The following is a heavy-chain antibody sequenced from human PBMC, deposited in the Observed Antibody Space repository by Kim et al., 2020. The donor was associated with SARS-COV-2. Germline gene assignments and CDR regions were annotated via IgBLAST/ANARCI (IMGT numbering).Heavy chain of an antibody. Sequence: GGSLRLSCAASGFTFSSYSMNWVRQAPGKGLEWVSSISSSSSYIYYADSVKGRFTISRDNAKNSLYLQMNSLRAEDTAVYYCALAPFRSGYDSSNYYGMDVWGQGTTVTVSS. J-gene: IGHJ6*02. D-gene: IGHD5-12*01. CDR3: ALAPFRSGYDSSNYYGMDV. CDR2: ISSSSSYI. CDR1: GFTFSSYS. V-gene: IGHV3-21*01.